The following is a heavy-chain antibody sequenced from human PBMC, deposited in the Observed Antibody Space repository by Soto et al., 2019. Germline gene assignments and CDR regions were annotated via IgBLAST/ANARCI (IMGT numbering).Heavy chain of an antibody. CDR1: GFTFNNFA. Sequence: EVHLLGSGGDLVKPGGSLRLSCEVSGFTFNNFAMSWVRQSPGKGLEWVSTISSDGDLIHYAESVKGRFTISRDNSKSSLLLQMNRLSAEDTAIYFCATVRQRCLDTLTGATNVASWGQGTLVTVSS. CDR2: ISSDGDLI. V-gene: IGHV3-23*01. D-gene: IGHD3-9*01. J-gene: IGHJ4*02. CDR3: ATVRQRCLDTLTGATNVAS.